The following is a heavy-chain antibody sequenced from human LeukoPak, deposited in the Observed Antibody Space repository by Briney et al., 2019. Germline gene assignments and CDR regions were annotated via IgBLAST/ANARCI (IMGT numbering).Heavy chain of an antibody. J-gene: IGHJ6*02. CDR1: CGSISSGGYY. CDR3: ARGGYYYYYGMDV. V-gene: IGHV4-31*03. Sequence: SQTLALICTVSCGSISSGGYYWSWIRQHPGKGLERIGYIYYSGTTYYNPSPKSRVTTSMDTSKNQFSLKLSSVTAEDTAVYYCARGGYYYYYGMDVWGQGTTVTVSS. CDR2: IYYSGTT.